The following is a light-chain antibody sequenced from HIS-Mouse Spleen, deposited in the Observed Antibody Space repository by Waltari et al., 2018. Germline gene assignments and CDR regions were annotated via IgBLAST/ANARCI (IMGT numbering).Light chain of an antibody. CDR3: QVWDSSSDHYV. V-gene: IGLV3-21*03. Sequence: YVLTQPPSVSVAPGKTARITCGGNNIGSKSVHWYQQKPGQAPVLVVYDDGDRPSGIPGRFSGSNSGNTATLTISRVEAGDEADYYCQVWDSSSDHYVFGTGTKVTVL. J-gene: IGLJ1*01. CDR1: NIGSKS. CDR2: DDG.